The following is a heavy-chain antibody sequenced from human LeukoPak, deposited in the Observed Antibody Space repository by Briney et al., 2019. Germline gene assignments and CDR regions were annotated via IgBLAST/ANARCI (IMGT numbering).Heavy chain of an antibody. CDR1: GGSISRYY. Sequence: NSSETLSLTCTVSGGSISRYYWSWIRQPAGKGLEWIGRIYTSGSTNYNPSLKSRVTMSLGTFKNQFSLKLSSVTAADTAVYYCARGSGGWDYFDYWGQGTLVTVSS. D-gene: IGHD3-10*01. J-gene: IGHJ4*02. CDR3: ARGSGGWDYFDY. CDR2: IYTSGST. V-gene: IGHV4-4*07.